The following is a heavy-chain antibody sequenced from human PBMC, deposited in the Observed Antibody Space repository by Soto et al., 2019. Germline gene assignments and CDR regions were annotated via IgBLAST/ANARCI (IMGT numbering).Heavy chain of an antibody. J-gene: IGHJ4*02. D-gene: IGHD1-26*01. CDR1: GFTFDDYA. CDR2: ISWNSGSI. CDR3: AKDRSVGPRGYFDY. V-gene: IGHV3-9*01. Sequence: PVGSLRLSCAASGFTFDDYAMHWVRQAPGKGLEWVSGISWNSGSIGYADSVKGRFTISRDNAKNSLYLQMNSLRAEDTALYYCAKDRSVGPRGYFDYWGQGTLVTVSS.